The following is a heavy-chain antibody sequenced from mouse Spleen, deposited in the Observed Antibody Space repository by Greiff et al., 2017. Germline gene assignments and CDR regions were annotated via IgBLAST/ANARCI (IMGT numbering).Heavy chain of an antibody. Sequence: EVQLQQSGPELVKPGASVKIPCKASGYTFTDYNMDWVKQSHGKSLEWIGDINPNNGGTIYNQKFKGKATLTVDKSSSTAYMELRSLTSEDTAVYYCARRGHYYGYVAWFAYWGQGTLVTVSA. CDR1: GYTFTDYN. CDR3: ARRGHYYGYVAWFAY. D-gene: IGHD1-2*01. J-gene: IGHJ3*01. CDR2: INPNNGGT. V-gene: IGHV1-18*01.